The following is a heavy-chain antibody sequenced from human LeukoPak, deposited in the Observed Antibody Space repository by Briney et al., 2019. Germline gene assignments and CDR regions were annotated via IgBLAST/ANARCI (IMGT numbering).Heavy chain of an antibody. Sequence: SETLSLTCTVSGGSISSYYWSWIXQPPGKGLEWIGYIYYSGSTNYNPSLKSRVTISVDTSKNQFSLKLSSVTAADTAVYYCARAYYYDSSGYPDAFDIWGQGTMVTVSS. J-gene: IGHJ3*02. V-gene: IGHV4-59*01. D-gene: IGHD3-22*01. CDR2: IYYSGST. CDR1: GGSISSYY. CDR3: ARAYYYDSSGYPDAFDI.